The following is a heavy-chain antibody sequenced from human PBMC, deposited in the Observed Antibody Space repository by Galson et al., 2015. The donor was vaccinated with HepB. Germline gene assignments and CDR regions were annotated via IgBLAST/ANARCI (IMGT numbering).Heavy chain of an antibody. V-gene: IGHV3-23*01. CDR3: AKDDMESPYGGYALDV. CDR1: GFTFSNYP. J-gene: IGHJ3*01. Sequence: SLRLSCAASGFTFSNYPMTWVRQAPGKGLEWVSGISGSGGSTYYADSVKGRVTIARDNSKNTLYLQMNRLRVEDTAIYYCAKDDMESPYGGYALDVWGQGTMVTVSS. CDR2: ISGSGGST. D-gene: IGHD4/OR15-4a*01.